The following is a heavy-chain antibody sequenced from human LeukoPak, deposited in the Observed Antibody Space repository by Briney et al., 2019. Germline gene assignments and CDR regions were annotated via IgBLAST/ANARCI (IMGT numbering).Heavy chain of an antibody. D-gene: IGHD4-17*01. CDR2: IWYDGSNK. CDR3: ARGSVTRYYFDY. Sequence: GGSLRLSCAASGFTFSSYSMNWVRQAPGKGLEWVAVIWYDGSNKYYADSVKGRFTISRDNSKNTLYLQMNSLRAEDTAVYYCARGSVTRYYFDYWGQGTLVTVSS. V-gene: IGHV3-33*08. CDR1: GFTFSSYS. J-gene: IGHJ4*02.